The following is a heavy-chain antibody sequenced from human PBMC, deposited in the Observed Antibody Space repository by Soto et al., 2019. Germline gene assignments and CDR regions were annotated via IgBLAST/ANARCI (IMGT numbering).Heavy chain of an antibody. V-gene: IGHV3-7*01. CDR1: GFIFSTHW. J-gene: IGHJ4*01. Sequence: EVQLVESGGGLVQPGGSLRLSCAASGFIFSTHWMTWARQGPGKGLEWLSTIKPDAGGAYYADSVKGRFTISRDNAKNSLYLQMNSLRDDDTAVYYCANDGGWQCGYGGQGTVVTVSS. D-gene: IGHD6-19*01. CDR2: IKPDAGGA. CDR3: ANDGGWQCGY.